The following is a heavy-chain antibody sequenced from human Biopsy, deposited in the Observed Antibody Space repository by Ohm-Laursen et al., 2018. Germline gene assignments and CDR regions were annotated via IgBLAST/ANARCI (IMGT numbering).Heavy chain of an antibody. CDR3: ARDLGCIHGVCPPRGHDYYCGLDA. CDR2: IFYNGCT. CDR1: GGSLSSRTYY. Sequence: TLSLTCSVSGGSLSSRTYYWTWIRQPPGKGLECIGYIFYNGCTTYNHSLKSRVTISFDTSKNQFFLSLRSVTAADTAMSYCARDLGCIHGVCPPRGHDYYCGLDAWGQGTTVTVSS. J-gene: IGHJ6*02. D-gene: IGHD2-8*01. V-gene: IGHV4-61*01.